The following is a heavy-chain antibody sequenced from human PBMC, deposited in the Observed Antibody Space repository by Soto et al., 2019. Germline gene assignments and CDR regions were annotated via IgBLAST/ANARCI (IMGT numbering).Heavy chain of an antibody. Sequence: QVQLQESGPGLVKPSGTLSLTCTVSSDSISSPNWWSWVRQPPGKGLEWIGEIFHRGNTNYSPSLKSRLTTSVDTSRNQFSLKLTSVTDADTAVYYCARSSSPTRCLDHWGQGTLVTVSS. CDR3: ARSSSPTRCLDH. J-gene: IGHJ4*02. CDR1: SDSISSPNW. D-gene: IGHD2-2*01. V-gene: IGHV4-4*02. CDR2: IFHRGNT.